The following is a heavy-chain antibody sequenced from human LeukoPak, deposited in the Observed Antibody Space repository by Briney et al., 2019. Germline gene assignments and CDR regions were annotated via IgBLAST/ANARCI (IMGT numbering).Heavy chain of an antibody. D-gene: IGHD2-2*01. CDR1: GGSVSSGSYY. V-gene: IGHV4-61*01. CDR2: VYYSGST. Sequence: SETLSFTGTVSGGSVSSGSYYWSWIRQPPGQGLEWIAYVYYSGSTNYNPSLKSRVTISVDTSKNQFSLKLSSVTAADTAVYYCARTQYCSSTSCYFRYFDYWGQATQVTVSS. CDR3: ARTQYCSSTSCYFRYFDY. J-gene: IGHJ4*02.